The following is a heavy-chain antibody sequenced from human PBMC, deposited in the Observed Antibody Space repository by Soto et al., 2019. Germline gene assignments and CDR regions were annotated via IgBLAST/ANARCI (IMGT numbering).Heavy chain of an antibody. CDR2: ISRSGGST. V-gene: IGHV3-23*01. Sequence: EVQLLDSGGGLVQPGGSLRLSCEASGFTFSSYAMSWVRQAPGKGLEWVSSISRSGGSTNYADSVKGRFTISRDDSKNILSLQMNCLRAEDTAIYYCAKNYFFDCWGQGTLVTVSS. CDR1: GFTFSSYA. CDR3: AKNYFFDC. D-gene: IGHD3-10*01. J-gene: IGHJ4*02.